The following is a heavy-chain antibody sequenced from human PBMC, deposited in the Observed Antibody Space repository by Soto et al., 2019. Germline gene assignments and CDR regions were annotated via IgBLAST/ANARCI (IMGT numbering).Heavy chain of an antibody. Sequence: QVQLVQSGAEVKKPGASVKVSCKASGYTFTSYGISWVRQAPGHGLEWLGWISAYNGNTNYAQKLQCRVTMTTDTTTSTAYMELRSLRSDGTAVYYCARGEQPWIQLWSAMVDYCGKGTLVTVSS. CDR2: ISAYNGNT. J-gene: IGHJ4*02. CDR3: ARGEQPWIQLWSAMVDY. V-gene: IGHV1-18*01. CDR1: GYTFTSYG. D-gene: IGHD5-18*01.